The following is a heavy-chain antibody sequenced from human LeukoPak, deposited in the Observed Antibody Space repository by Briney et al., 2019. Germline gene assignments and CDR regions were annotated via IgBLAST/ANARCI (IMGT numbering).Heavy chain of an antibody. D-gene: IGHD1-1*01. CDR2: ISGRGSTI. CDR3: AKGQELDDGVFDS. Sequence: PGGSLRLSCAASGFTFSNYAVAWVRQAPGKGLEWVSVISGRGSTIYYADSVRGRFAISRDNSKNALFLQMNSLRVEDTAIYYCAKGQELDDGVFDSWGQGTLVTVSS. CDR1: GFTFSNYA. J-gene: IGHJ4*02. V-gene: IGHV3-23*01.